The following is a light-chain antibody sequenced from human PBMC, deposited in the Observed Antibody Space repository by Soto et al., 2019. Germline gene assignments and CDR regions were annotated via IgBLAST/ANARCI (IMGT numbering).Light chain of an antibody. V-gene: IGKV1-5*01. J-gene: IGKJ1*01. Sequence: DIQMTQSPSTLWASDGDRVTITCRASENINTWLAWYQQKPGKAPNLVIYDSSSLESGVPSRFSGSGSGTEFTLTINSLQPADFATYYRQHYKTYPLTFGQGTKVEIK. CDR3: QHYKTYPLT. CDR1: ENINTW. CDR2: DSS.